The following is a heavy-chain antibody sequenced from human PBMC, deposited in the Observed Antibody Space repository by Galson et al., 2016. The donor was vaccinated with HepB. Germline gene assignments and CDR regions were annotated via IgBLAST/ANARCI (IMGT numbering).Heavy chain of an antibody. CDR2: INHTGGT. J-gene: IGHJ3*02. Sequence: SETLSLTCGVYGGSFNAYYWNWIRQPPGKGLEWIGEINHTGGTDYTPSLKSRVTISIDTSKNQFSHNLNSVTAADTAVYYCATGYCSGGSCYSGAFHIWGQGTMVTVSA. CDR1: GGSFNAYY. CDR3: ATGYCSGGSCYSGAFHI. D-gene: IGHD2-15*01. V-gene: IGHV4-34*01.